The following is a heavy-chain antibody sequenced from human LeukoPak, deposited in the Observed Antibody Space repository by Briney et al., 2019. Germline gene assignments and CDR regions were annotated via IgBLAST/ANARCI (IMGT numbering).Heavy chain of an antibody. CDR1: GGTFSSYA. CDR3: ARDTRVGGSGSYPTGY. CDR2: IIPIFGTA. V-gene: IGHV1-69*05. D-gene: IGHD3-10*01. J-gene: IGHJ4*02. Sequence: ASVKVSCKASGGTFSSYAISWVRQAPGQGLEWMGRIIPIFGTANYAQKFQGRVTITTDESTSTAYMELSSLRSEDTAVYYCARDTRVGGSGSYPTGYWGQGTLVTVSS.